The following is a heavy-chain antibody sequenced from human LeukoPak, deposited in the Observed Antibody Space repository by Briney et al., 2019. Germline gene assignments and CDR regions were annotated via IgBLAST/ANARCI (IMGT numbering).Heavy chain of an antibody. CDR2: ISYDGSNK. CDR3: ARETKGYYDSSGYSVAFDI. V-gene: IGHV3-30-3*01. D-gene: IGHD3-22*01. J-gene: IGHJ3*02. Sequence: GGSLRLSCAASGFTFSSYAMHWVRQAPGKGLEWVAVISYDGSNKYYADSVKGRFTISRDNSKNTLYLQMNSLRAEDTAVYYCARETKGYYDSSGYSVAFDIWGQGTMVTVSS. CDR1: GFTFSSYA.